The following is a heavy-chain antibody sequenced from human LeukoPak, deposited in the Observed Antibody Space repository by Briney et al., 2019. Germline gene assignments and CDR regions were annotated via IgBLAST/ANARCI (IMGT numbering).Heavy chain of an antibody. CDR1: GYTFTSYG. J-gene: IGHJ4*02. D-gene: IGHD2-2*01. CDR2: ISGYNGNT. CDR3: ARDSLRVVGASSTLDY. Sequence: ASVKVSCKASGYTFTSYGISWVRQAPGQGLEWMGWISGYNGNTNYAQKFQGRVSMTTDTSTRTAYMELRSLRSDDMAVYYCARDSLRVVGASSTLDYWRQGTLVAVSS. V-gene: IGHV1-18*03.